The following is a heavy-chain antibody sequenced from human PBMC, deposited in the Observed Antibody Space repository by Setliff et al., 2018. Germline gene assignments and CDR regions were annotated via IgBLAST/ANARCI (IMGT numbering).Heavy chain of an antibody. Sequence: ASVKVSCKASEYTFTSHYMHWVRQAPGLGLEWMGTINPSSGRTSYAQKFQGRVTMTRDTSTSTVYMDMSSLRSEDPAVYYCARDVFPYHYEGAFDIWGQGTMVTVSS. J-gene: IGHJ3*02. CDR1: EYTFTSHY. D-gene: IGHD3-22*01. CDR3: ARDVFPYHYEGAFDI. CDR2: INPSSGRT. V-gene: IGHV1-46*01.